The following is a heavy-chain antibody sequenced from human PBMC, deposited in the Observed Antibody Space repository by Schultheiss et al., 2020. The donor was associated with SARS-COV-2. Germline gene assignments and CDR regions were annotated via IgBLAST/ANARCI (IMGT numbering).Heavy chain of an antibody. CDR2: IYTSGST. J-gene: IGHJ4*02. CDR3: ARGGPRTTLNY. V-gene: IGHV4-38-2*01. Sequence: SETLSLTCAVSGYSISSGYYWGWIRQPPGKGLEWIGRIYTSGSTNYNPSLKSRVTMSVDTSKNQFSLKLSSVTAADTAVYYCARGGPRTTLNYWGQGTLVTVSS. D-gene: IGHD4-17*01. CDR1: GYSISSGYY.